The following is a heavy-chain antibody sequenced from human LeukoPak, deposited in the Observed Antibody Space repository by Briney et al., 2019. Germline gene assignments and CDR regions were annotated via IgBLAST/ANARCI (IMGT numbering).Heavy chain of an antibody. CDR3: ARCSGSYAFDI. CDR2: IYYSGST. Sequence: PSETLSLTCTVSGGSISSGDYYWSWIRQPPGKGLEWIGYIYYSGSTNYNPSLKSRVTISVDTSKNQFSLKLSSVTAADTAVYYCARCSGSYAFDIWGQGTMVTVSS. D-gene: IGHD1-26*01. CDR1: GGSISSGDYY. V-gene: IGHV4-61*08. J-gene: IGHJ3*02.